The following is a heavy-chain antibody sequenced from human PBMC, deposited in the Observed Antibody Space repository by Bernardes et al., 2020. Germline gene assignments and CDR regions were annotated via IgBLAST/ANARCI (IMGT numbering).Heavy chain of an antibody. D-gene: IGHD2-21*02. V-gene: IGHV3-23*01. CDR2: ISGSGNST. CDR3: AKGLGPYGGNSGTNFDY. Sequence: GGSLRLSCSASGFTFSSYAMSWVRQAPGKGLEWVSAISGSGNSTYYVDSVKGRFTISRDNSKNTLYLLMNSLRAEDTAVYYCAKGLGPYGGNSGTNFDYWGQGALVTVSS. CDR1: GFTFSSYA. J-gene: IGHJ4*02.